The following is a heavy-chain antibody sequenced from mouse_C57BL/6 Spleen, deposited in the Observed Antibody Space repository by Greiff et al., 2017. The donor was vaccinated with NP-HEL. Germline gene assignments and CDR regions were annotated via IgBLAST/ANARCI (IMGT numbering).Heavy chain of an antibody. V-gene: IGHV1-15*01. CDR2: IDPETGGT. CDR1: GYTFPDYE. Sequence: VQLQQSGAELVRPGASVTLSCKASGYTFPDYEMHWVKQTPVHGLEWIGAIDPETGGTAYNQKFKGKAILTADKTSSTAYMELRSLTSEDSAVYYCTRSDDYLAYWGQGTLVTVSA. CDR3: TRSDDYLAY. J-gene: IGHJ3*01. D-gene: IGHD2-4*01.